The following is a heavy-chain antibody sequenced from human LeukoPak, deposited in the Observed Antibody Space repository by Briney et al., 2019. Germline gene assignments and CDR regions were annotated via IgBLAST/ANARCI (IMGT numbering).Heavy chain of an antibody. V-gene: IGHV4-59*11. D-gene: IGHD2-2*01. CDR2: IYYSGST. J-gene: IGHJ4*02. CDR3: ARGIVVPAAVFDY. CDR1: GGSISSHY. Sequence: SETLSLTCTVSGGSISSHYWSWIRQPPGKGLEWIGYIYYSGSTNYNPSLKSRVTISVDTPKNQFSLNLSSVTAADTAVYYCARGIVVPAAVFDYWGQGTLVTVSS.